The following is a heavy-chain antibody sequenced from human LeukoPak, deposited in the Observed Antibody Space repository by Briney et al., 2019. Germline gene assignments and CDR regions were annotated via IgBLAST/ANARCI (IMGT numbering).Heavy chain of an antibody. CDR1: GFTFNTYN. CDR2: ISSSSSYI. J-gene: IGHJ4*02. D-gene: IGHD3-16*02. V-gene: IGHV3-21*04. Sequence: GGSLRLSCAGSGFTFNTYNMNWVRQAPGKGLEWVSSISSSSSYIYYADSVKGRFTISRDNAKNSLYLQMNSLRAEDTALYYCAKAGSYYFDYWGQGTLVTVSS. CDR3: AKAGSYYFDY.